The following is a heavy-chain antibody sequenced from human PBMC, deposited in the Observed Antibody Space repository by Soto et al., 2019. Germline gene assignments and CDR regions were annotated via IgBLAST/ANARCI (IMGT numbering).Heavy chain of an antibody. D-gene: IGHD2-2*01. CDR2: INHSGST. V-gene: IGHV4-34*01. CDR3: ARGRRQDIVVVPAAPSGENWFDP. J-gene: IGHJ5*02. Sequence: SVTMSLNCAVWDECFCGYYWSWYSQPPGKGLEWIGEINHSGSTNYNPSLKSRVTISVDTSKNQFSLKLSSVTAADTAVYYCARGRRQDIVVVPAAPSGENWFDPWGQGTLVTVSS. CDR1: DECFCGYY.